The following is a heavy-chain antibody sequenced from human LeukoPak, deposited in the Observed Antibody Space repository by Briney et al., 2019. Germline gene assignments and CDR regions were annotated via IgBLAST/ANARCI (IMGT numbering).Heavy chain of an antibody. J-gene: IGHJ4*02. CDR3: VTGYCSSTNCRIDY. CDR1: GYTFTSYG. V-gene: IGHV1-18*01. D-gene: IGHD2-2*03. CDR2: IRVYNGGT. Sequence: ASVKVSCKASGYTFTSYGISWVRQAPGQGLEWMGWIRVYNGGTNYAQKLQGRVTMTTDTSTSTAYMELRSLRSDDTAVYYCVTGYCSSTNCRIDYWGQGTLVSVSS.